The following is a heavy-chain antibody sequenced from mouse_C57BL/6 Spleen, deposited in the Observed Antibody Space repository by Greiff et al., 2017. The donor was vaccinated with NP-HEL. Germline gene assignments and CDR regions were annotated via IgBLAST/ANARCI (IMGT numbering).Heavy chain of an antibody. CDR1: GYSITSGYY. Sequence: EVKLMESGPGLVKPSQSLSLTCSVTGYSITSGYYWNWIRQFPGNKLEWMGYISYDGSNNYNPSLKNRISITRDTSKNQFFLKLNSVTTEDTATYYCARDGGSSYGWYFDVWGTGTTVTVSS. CDR3: ARDGGSSYGWYFDV. CDR2: ISYDGSN. J-gene: IGHJ1*03. D-gene: IGHD1-1*01. V-gene: IGHV3-6*01.